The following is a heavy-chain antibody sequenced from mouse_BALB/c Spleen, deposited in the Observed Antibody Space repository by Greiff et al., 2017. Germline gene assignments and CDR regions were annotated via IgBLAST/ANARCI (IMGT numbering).Heavy chain of an antibody. D-gene: IGHD3-1*01. CDR2: INPSNGRT. J-gene: IGHJ2*01. V-gene: IGHV1S81*02. Sequence: QVQLQQPGAELVKPGASVKLSCKASGYTFTSYWMHWVKQRPGQGLEWIGEINPSNGRTNYNEKFKSKATLTVDKSSSTAYMQLSSLTSEDSAVYYCARSGDQYYFDYWGQGTTLTVSS. CDR1: GYTFTSYW. CDR3: ARSGDQYYFDY.